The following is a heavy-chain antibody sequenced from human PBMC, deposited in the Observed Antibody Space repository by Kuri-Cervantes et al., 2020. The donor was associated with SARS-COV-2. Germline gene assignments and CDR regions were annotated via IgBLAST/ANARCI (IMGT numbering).Heavy chain of an antibody. V-gene: IGHV1-18*01. D-gene: IGHD2-21*01. J-gene: IGHJ3*02. CDR2: ISAYNGNT. CDR1: GYTSTSYG. Sequence: ASVKVSCRASGYTSTSYGISWVRQAPGQGLEWMGWISAYNGNTNYAQKLQGRVTMTTDTPTSTAYMELRSLRSDDTAVYYCASYKLSPACENGGDCYGAFDIWGQGTMVTVSS. CDR3: ASYKLSPACENGGDCYGAFDI.